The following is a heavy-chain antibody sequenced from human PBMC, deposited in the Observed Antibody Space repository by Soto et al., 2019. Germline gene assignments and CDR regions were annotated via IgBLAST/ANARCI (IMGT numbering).Heavy chain of an antibody. V-gene: IGHV4-34*01. CDR2: INHSGST. CDR1: GGSFSGYY. D-gene: IGHD5-12*01. J-gene: IGHJ4*02. CDR3: ATIIEMATIRGPLDY. Sequence: SETLSLTCAVYGGSFSGYYWSWIRQPPGKGLEWIGEINHSGSTNYNPSLKSRVTISVDTSKNQFSLKLSSVTAADTAVYYCATIIEMATIRGPLDYWGQGTLVTVSS.